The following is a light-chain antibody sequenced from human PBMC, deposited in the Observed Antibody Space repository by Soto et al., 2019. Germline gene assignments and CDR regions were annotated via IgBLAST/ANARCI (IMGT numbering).Light chain of an antibody. Sequence: EILMTQSPATLSVSPGERATLSCRASHSVGSYLAWYQQKAGQAPRLLIYGASTRDTGIPARFSGSGSGTGTEFTLTVSGLQSEDFAVYYCQQYNNWPWTFGQATKVEIK. CDR2: GAS. CDR3: QQYNNWPWT. CDR1: HSVGSY. V-gene: IGKV3-15*01. J-gene: IGKJ1*01.